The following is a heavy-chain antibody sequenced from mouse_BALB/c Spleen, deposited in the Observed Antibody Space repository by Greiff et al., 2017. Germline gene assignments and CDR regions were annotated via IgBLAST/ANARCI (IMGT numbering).Heavy chain of an antibody. CDR3: TRRGSGYFDV. J-gene: IGHJ1*01. CDR2: INPSNGGT. Sequence: QVQLKESGAELVKPGASVKLSCKASGYTFTSYYMYWVKQRPGQGLEWIGEINPSNGGTNFNEKFKSKATLTVDKSSSTAYMQLSSLTSEDSAVYYCTRRGSGYFDVWGAGTTVTVSS. CDR1: GYTFTSYY. V-gene: IGHV1S81*02.